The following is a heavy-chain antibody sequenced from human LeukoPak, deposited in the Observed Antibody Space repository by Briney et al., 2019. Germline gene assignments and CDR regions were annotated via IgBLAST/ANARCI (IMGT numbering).Heavy chain of an antibody. J-gene: IGHJ5*02. D-gene: IGHD6-13*01. Sequence: GGSLRLSCVASGFAFSSLSMSWVRQAPGKGLECVSHISASADNTHYADSVKGRFIIFRDNSKNTVFLQMNSLTVEDTAVYYCATGAASSGWLSHHLWGQGTVVSVSS. V-gene: IGHV3-23*01. CDR3: ATGAASSGWLSHHL. CDR2: ISASADNT. CDR1: GFAFSSLS.